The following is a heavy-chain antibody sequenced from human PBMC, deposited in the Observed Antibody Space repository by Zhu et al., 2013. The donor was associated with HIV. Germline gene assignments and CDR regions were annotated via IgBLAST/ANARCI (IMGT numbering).Heavy chain of an antibody. CDR1: GYTFTSYY. D-gene: IGHD5-12*01. J-gene: IGHJ3*01. CDR3: TRGVMTWMASFDV. V-gene: IGHV1-46*01. Sequence: QVQLVQSGAEVKKPGASVKVSCKASGYTFTSYYIHWVRQAPGQGLEWMGIINPSGGGTSYAQKFQGRVTVTSDTSTNTVYMDMTRLTSADSGIYYCTRGVMTWMASFDVWGQGTIVSVS. CDR2: INPSGGGT.